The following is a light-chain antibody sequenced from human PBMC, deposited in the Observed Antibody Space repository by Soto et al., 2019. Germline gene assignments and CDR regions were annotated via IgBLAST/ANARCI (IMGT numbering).Light chain of an antibody. CDR1: SSDVGGYNY. V-gene: IGLV2-14*01. CDR3: SSYTSSRAYV. J-gene: IGLJ1*01. CDR2: EVS. Sequence: QSALTQPASVSGSPGQSITISCTGTSSDVGGYNYVSWYQQQSGTAPKLMIHEVSNRPSGVSNRFSGSKSGNTASLTISGLQAEDEAYYYCSSYTSSRAYVFGIGTKVTVL.